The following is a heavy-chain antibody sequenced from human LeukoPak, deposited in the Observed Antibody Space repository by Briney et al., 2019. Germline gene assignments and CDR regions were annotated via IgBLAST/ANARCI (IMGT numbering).Heavy chain of an antibody. CDR2: FDPEDGET. J-gene: IGHJ3*02. CDR1: GYTLTELS. CDR3: ATDGPTPIAVAGKGVDAFDI. V-gene: IGHV1-24*01. D-gene: IGHD6-19*01. Sequence: ASVKVSCKVSGYTLTELSMHWVRQAPGKGLEWMGGFDPEDGETIYAQKFQGRVTMTEDTSTDTAYMELSSLRSEDTAVYYCATDGPTPIAVAGKGVDAFDIWGQGTMVTVSS.